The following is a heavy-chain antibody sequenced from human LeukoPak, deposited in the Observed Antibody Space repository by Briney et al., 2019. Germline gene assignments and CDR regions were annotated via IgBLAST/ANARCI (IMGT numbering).Heavy chain of an antibody. CDR1: GFTFSTYA. CDR2: ISGSGSST. CDR3: ARDISARYLDY. J-gene: IGHJ4*02. Sequence: GGSLLLSCASSGFTFSTYAMSWVRQAPGKGLEWVSGISGSGSSTYYADSVRGRFTISRDNSKNTLYLLMNSLSAEDTAVYYCARDISARYLDYWGQGTLVTVSS. V-gene: IGHV3-23*01. D-gene: IGHD6-6*01.